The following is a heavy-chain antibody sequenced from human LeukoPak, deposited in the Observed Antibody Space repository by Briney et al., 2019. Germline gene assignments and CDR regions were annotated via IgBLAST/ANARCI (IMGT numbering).Heavy chain of an antibody. Sequence: GASVKVSCKASGYTFTAYHIHWVRQAPGQGLEWMGWINPNSGGTDYAQNFQGRVSMTRDTSISTAYMELSSLRSDDTAVYYRVRWSDYWGQGTLVTVSS. CDR3: VRWSDY. CDR2: INPNSGGT. V-gene: IGHV1-2*02. CDR1: GYTFTAYH. J-gene: IGHJ4*02.